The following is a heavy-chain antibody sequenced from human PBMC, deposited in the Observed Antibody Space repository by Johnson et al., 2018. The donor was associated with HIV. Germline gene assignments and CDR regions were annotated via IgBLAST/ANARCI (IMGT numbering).Heavy chain of an antibody. D-gene: IGHD5-18*01. CDR3: ARAPWAGYSYGLLD. CDR2: LNCSGGRA. Sequence: MLLVESGGGLVRPWGSLRLSCSESRIFFDDYGMRGVRQSPGKGLEWVSGLNCSGGRAGYVDSVKVRFTISRDNAKNSLYVQMNSLRVEDTAVYYCARAPWAGYSYGLLDWGQGTMVTVSS. CDR1: RIFFDDYG. V-gene: IGHV3-20*04. J-gene: IGHJ3*01.